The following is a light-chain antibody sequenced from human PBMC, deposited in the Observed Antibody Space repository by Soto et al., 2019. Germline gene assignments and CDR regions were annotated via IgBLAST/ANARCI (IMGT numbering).Light chain of an antibody. J-gene: IGLJ1*01. CDR1: SSNIGSNY. CDR2: RNN. Sequence: QSVPTQPPSASATPGQRVTISCSGSSSNIGSNYVYWYQQLPGTAPKLLIYRNNQRPSGVPDRFSGSKSGTSASLAISGLRSEDEADYYCAAWDDSLSGYVFGTGTKVTVL. CDR3: AAWDDSLSGYV. V-gene: IGLV1-47*01.